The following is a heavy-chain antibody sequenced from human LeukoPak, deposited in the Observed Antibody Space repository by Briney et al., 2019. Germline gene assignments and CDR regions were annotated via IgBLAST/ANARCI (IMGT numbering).Heavy chain of an antibody. CDR1: GGSISSSNW. CDR3: ARGVAGRYYYYYMDV. Sequence: PSETLSLTCAVSGGSISSSNWWSWVRQPPGKGLEWIGEIYHSGSTNYNPSLKSRVTISVDTSKNQFSLKLSSVTAADTAVYYCARGVAGRYYYYYMDVWGKGTTVTVSS. CDR2: IYHSGST. D-gene: IGHD6-19*01. J-gene: IGHJ6*03. V-gene: IGHV4-4*02.